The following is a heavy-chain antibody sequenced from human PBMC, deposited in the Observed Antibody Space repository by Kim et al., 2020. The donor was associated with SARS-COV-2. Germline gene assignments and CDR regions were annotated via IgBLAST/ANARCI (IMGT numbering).Heavy chain of an antibody. D-gene: IGHD6-13*01. CDR3: ANLWGGIAAVGDH. Sequence: YADSAMGRFTTTRDNSKNTLYLKTNSLRAEDTAVYYCANLWGGIAAVGDHWGQGTLVTVSS. V-gene: IGHV3-30-3*02. J-gene: IGHJ5*02.